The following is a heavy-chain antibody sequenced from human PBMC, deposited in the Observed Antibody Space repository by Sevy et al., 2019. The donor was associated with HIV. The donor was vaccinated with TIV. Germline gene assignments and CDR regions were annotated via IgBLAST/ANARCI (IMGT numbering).Heavy chain of an antibody. D-gene: IGHD6-13*01. CDR3: VRAIAADGSF. V-gene: IGHV3-7*01. CDR2: IKQDGSVK. J-gene: IGHJ4*02. Sequence: GESLKISCAASGFSLNIYWMSWVRQAPGKGPEWVANIKQDGSVKYYVDSVKGRFTISRDNARNLLYLQMNSLRAEDTALYYCVRAIAADGSFWGQGTLVTVSS. CDR1: GFSLNIYW.